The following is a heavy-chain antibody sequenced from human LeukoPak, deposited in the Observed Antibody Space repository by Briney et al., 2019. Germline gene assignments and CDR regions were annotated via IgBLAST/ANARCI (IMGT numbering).Heavy chain of an antibody. CDR2: INPSGGST. CDR3: ARSRGLGTPFDY. J-gene: IGHJ4*02. D-gene: IGHD3/OR15-3a*01. V-gene: IGHV1-46*01. CDR1: GFIFTTYY. Sequence: GASVKVSCKASGFIFTTYYMHWVRQAPGQGLEWMGMINPSGGSTAYAQKFQGRVTLTRDTSTSTVYMELSSLRSDDTAVYYCARSRGLGTPFDYWGQGTLVTVSS.